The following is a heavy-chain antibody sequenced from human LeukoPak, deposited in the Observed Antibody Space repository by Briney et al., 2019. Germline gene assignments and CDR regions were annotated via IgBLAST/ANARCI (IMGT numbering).Heavy chain of an antibody. J-gene: IGHJ5*02. D-gene: IGHD5-24*01. CDR1: GYTFTSYD. CDR3: ARSRVEMATSWFDP. Sequence: SVKVSCKASGYTFTSYDINWVRQATGQGLEWMGRIIPILGIANYAQKFQGRVTITADKSTSTAYMELSSLRSEDTAVYYCARSRVEMATSWFDPWGQGTLVTVSS. V-gene: IGHV1-69*04. CDR2: IIPILGIA.